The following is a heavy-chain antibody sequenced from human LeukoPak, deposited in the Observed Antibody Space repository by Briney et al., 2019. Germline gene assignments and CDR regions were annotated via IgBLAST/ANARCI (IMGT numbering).Heavy chain of an antibody. J-gene: IGHJ4*02. CDR3: ARRSTVTTPFDY. CDR1: GGTFSSYA. Sequence: SVKVSCKASGGTFSSYAISWERQAPGQGLEWMGRIIPILGIANYAQKFQGRVTITADKSTSTTYMELSSLRSEDTAVYYCARRSTVTTPFDYWGQGTLVTVSS. CDR2: IIPILGIA. V-gene: IGHV1-69*04. D-gene: IGHD4-17*01.